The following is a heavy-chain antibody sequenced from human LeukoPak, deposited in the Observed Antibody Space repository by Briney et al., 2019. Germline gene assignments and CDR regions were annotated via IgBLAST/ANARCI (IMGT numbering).Heavy chain of an antibody. CDR1: GFTFSSYA. CDR2: ISYDGSNK. J-gene: IGHJ4*02. CDR3: ARAEERWLVYLGIQFSGFDY. V-gene: IGHV3-30*04. Sequence: GGSLRLSCAASGFTFSSYAMHWVRQAPGKGLEWVAVISYDGSNKYYADSVKGRFTISRDNSKNTPYLQMNSLRAEDTAVYYCARAEERWLVYLGIQFSGFDYWGQGTLVTVSS. D-gene: IGHD5-24*01.